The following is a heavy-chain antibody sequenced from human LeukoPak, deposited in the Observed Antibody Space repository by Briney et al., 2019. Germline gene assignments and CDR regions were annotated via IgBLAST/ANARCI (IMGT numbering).Heavy chain of an antibody. CDR2: IYNSGST. J-gene: IGHJ4*02. D-gene: IGHD3-22*01. CDR1: GGSISRSY. CDR3: ARTPYYYDSSGYYYYFDY. V-gene: IGHV4-4*07. Sequence: SETLSLTCTVSGGSISRSYWSWIRQPAGKGLEWIGRIYNSGSTNYNPSLKSRVTMSVDTSKTQFSLKLSSVTAADTAVYYCARTPYYYDSSGYYYYFDYWGQGTLVTVSP.